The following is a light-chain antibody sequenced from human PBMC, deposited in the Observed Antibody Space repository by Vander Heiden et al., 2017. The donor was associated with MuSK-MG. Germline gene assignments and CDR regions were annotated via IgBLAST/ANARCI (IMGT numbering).Light chain of an antibody. CDR2: KDR. Sequence: SYELTQPPSVSVSPGQTARITCSGDALPRQYAFWYKQKPGLAPVVGIEKDRERPSGIPERFSGSSSGTTDTLTINGVQAEDEADYDCQSEDSSGTYAMGFGGGTKLTVL. CDR3: QSEDSSGTYAMG. V-gene: IGLV3-25*03. CDR1: ALPRQY. J-gene: IGLJ3*02.